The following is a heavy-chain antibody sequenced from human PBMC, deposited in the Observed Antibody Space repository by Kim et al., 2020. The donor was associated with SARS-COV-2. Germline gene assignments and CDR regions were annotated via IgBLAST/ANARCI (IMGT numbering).Heavy chain of an antibody. Sequence: GRSLRLSCAASGFTFSSYGMHWVRQAPGKGLEWVAVISYDGSNKYYADSVKGRFTISRDNSKNTLYLQMNSLRAEDTAVYYCARDLRYFDWDGMDVWGQGTTVTVSS. D-gene: IGHD3-9*01. CDR3: ARDLRYFDWDGMDV. CDR2: ISYDGSNK. CDR1: GFTFSSYG. J-gene: IGHJ6*02. V-gene: IGHV3-33*05.